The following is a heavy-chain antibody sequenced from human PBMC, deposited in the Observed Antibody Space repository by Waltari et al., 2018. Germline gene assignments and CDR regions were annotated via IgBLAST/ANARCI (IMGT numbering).Heavy chain of an antibody. J-gene: IGHJ4*02. CDR3: GGLNLYYFDY. CDR2: ISYDGSNK. D-gene: IGHD1-20*01. Sequence: QVQLVESGGGVVQPGRSLRLSCAASGFTFSSYGMHWVRQAPGKGLEWVAVISYDGSNKYYGDSVKGQFTISRDNSKNTLYLQMNRLRAEDTAVYYCGGLNLYYFDYWGQGTLVTVSS. CDR1: GFTFSSYG. V-gene: IGHV3-30*03.